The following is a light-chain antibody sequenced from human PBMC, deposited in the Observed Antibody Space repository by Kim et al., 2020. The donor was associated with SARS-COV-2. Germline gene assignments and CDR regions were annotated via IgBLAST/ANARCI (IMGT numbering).Light chain of an antibody. J-gene: IGLJ3*02. Sequence: QSVLTQPPSVSAAAGQKVTISCSGSNSNIGSNYVSWYQQFPGAAPKLLIYDNDRRPSGIPDRFSGSKSGTSATLGITGLQAGDEADYYCGTWDTGLSAGGVFGGGTQLTVL. CDR3: GTWDTGLSAGGV. V-gene: IGLV1-51*01. CDR2: DND. CDR1: NSNIGSNY.